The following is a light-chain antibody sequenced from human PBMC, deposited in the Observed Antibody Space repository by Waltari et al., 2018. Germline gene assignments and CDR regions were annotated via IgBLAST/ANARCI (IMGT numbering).Light chain of an antibody. J-gene: IGLJ1*01. CDR2: EVT. V-gene: IGLV2-23*02. CDR1: SSDVGTYNL. CDR3: CSYAGSKFYV. Sequence: QSALTQPASVSGSPGQSITISCPGTSSDVGTYNLFSWYQQHPGKGPKLMIYEVTKRPSGVSNRFSGSKSGNTASLTISGLQAEDEAEYYCCSYAGSKFYVFGTGTKVTVL.